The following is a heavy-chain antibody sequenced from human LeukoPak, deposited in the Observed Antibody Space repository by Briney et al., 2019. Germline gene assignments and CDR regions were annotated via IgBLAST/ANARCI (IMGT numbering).Heavy chain of an antibody. CDR2: INPNSGGT. D-gene: IGHD3-9*01. J-gene: IGHJ4*02. V-gene: IGHV1-2*02. Sequence: ASVKVSCKAFGYTFTSNYMHWVRQAPGQGLECMGWINPNSGGTNYAQKFQGRVTMTRDTSISTAYMELSRLRSDDTAVYYCARFYDILTGYPSDYWGQGTLVTVSS. CDR1: GYTFTSNY. CDR3: ARFYDILTGYPSDY.